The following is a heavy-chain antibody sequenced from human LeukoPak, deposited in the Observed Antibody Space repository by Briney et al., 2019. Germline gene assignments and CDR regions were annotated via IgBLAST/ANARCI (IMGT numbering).Heavy chain of an antibody. V-gene: IGHV3-66*01. CDR3: ARDLSGYSYGFGGDL. D-gene: IGHD5-18*01. Sequence: PGGSLRLSCAASGLTVSSNYMSWVRQAPGKGLEWVSVIYSGGTTYYADSVKGRFIISRDNSKNTLYLQMNSLRVEGTAVYYCARDLSGYSYGFGGDLWGQGTLVTVSS. CDR1: GLTVSSNY. CDR2: IYSGGTT. J-gene: IGHJ4*02.